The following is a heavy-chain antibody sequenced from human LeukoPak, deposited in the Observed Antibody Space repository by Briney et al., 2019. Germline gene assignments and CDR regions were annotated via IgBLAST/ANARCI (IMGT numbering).Heavy chain of an antibody. D-gene: IGHD6-19*01. Sequence: PSETLSLTCTVSGGSISTYYWSWLRQPPGKGLEWIGYIYYSGSTNYNPSLKSRVTISVDTSKNQFSLRLSSVTAADTAVYYCARASSAWYGLFDYWGQGTLVTVSS. V-gene: IGHV4-59*01. J-gene: IGHJ4*02. CDR1: GGSISTYY. CDR3: ARASSAWYGLFDY. CDR2: IYYSGST.